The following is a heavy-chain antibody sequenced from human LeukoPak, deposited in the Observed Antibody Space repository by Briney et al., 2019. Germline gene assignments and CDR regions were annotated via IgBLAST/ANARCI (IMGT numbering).Heavy chain of an antibody. D-gene: IGHD3-10*01. J-gene: IGHJ4*02. V-gene: IGHV3-7*04. CDR2: IKQDGSER. CDR1: GFTLSSFW. Sequence: PGGSLRLSCAASGFTLSSFWMSWVRQAPGKGLEWVANIKQDGSERSYVDSVKGRFTISRDNAKSSLFLQMNSLRAEDTAVYYCARDYYASGSHDYWGLGTLVTVSS. CDR3: ARDYYASGSHDY.